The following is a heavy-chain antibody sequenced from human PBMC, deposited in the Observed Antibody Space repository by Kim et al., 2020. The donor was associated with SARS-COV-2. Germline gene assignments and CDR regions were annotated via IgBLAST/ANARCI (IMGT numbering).Heavy chain of an antibody. Sequence: DSVKGRFTNTRDNAKNSLYLQMNSLRAEDTAVYYCARERQIAFYYGSMDVWGQGTTVTVSS. V-gene: IGHV3-21*01. CDR3: ARERQIAFYYGSMDV. D-gene: IGHD3-10*01. J-gene: IGHJ6*02.